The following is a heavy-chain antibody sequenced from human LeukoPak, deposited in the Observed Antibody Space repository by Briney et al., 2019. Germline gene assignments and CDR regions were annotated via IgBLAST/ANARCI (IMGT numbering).Heavy chain of an antibody. CDR3: ARGSSAFRFGEALDY. CDR2: IKQDGSEK. J-gene: IGHJ4*02. CDR1: GFTFSSYW. Sequence: GGSLILSCAASGFTFSSYWMSWVRQAPGKGLEWVANIKQDGSEKYYVDSVKGRFTISRDNAKNSLYLQMNSLRAEDTAVYYCARGSSAFRFGEALDYWGQGTLVTVSS. V-gene: IGHV3-7*01. D-gene: IGHD3-10*01.